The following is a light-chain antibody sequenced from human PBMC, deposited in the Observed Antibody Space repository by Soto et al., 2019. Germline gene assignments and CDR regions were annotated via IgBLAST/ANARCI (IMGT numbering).Light chain of an antibody. CDR1: SSDVGAYNY. Sequence: QSVLTQPPSASGSPGQSVTISCTGTSSDVGAYNYVSWYQQHPGKAPKLILYEVNQRPSGVPDRFSGSKSGNTASLTVSGLPAEDEADYYCSSYIDSNTLRVFGNGTRVTVL. CDR3: SSYIDSNTLRV. V-gene: IGLV2-8*01. CDR2: EVN. J-gene: IGLJ1*01.